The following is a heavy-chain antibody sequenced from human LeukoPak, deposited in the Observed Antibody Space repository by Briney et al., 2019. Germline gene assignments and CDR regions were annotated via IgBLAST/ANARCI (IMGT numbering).Heavy chain of an antibody. J-gene: IGHJ4*02. Sequence: GGSLRPSCAASGFTLSSYAMHWVRQAPGKGLEWVAVISYDGSNKYYADSVKGRFTISRDNSKNTLYLQMNSLRAEDTAVYYCARSGYSYGSYYFDYWGQGTLVTVSS. CDR2: ISYDGSNK. V-gene: IGHV3-30-3*01. D-gene: IGHD5-18*01. CDR1: GFTLSSYA. CDR3: ARSGYSYGSYYFDY.